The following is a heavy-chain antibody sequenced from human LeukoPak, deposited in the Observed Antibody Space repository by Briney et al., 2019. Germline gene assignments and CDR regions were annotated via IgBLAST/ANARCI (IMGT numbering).Heavy chain of an antibody. CDR1: GYTFTGYY. Sequence: ASVKVSCKASGYTFTGYYMHWVRQAPGQGLEWMGWINPNSGGTNYAQKFQGRVTMTRDTSISTAYMELSRLRSDDTAVYYCAGEAVAGTIENWFDPWGQGTLVTVSS. V-gene: IGHV1-2*02. CDR3: AGEAVAGTIENWFDP. J-gene: IGHJ5*02. CDR2: INPNSGGT. D-gene: IGHD6-19*01.